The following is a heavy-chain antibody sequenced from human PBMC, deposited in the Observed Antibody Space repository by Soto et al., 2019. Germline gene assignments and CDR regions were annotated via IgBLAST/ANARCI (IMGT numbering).Heavy chain of an antibody. CDR1: GFTFDDYG. Sequence: PGGSLRLSCAASGFTFDDYGMNWVRQAPGKRLEWVSFISFSGNTIYYADSVRGRFTISRDNAKSTLFLQMNSPRDDDTATYYCARRLDPLQYSDYWGRGTLVTVSS. V-gene: IGHV3-48*02. D-gene: IGHD5-18*01. CDR3: ARRLDPLQYSDY. CDR2: ISFSGNTI. J-gene: IGHJ4*02.